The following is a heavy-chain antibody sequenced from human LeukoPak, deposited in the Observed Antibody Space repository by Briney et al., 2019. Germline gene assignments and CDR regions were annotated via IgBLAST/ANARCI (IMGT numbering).Heavy chain of an antibody. CDR1: GFTFSSYA. CDR2: ISYDGSNK. CDR3: ARADRLRNKYYFDY. Sequence: PGGSLRLSCAASGFTFSSYAMHWVRQAPGKGLEWVAVISYDGSNKYYADSVKGRFTISRDNSKNTLYLQMNSLRAEDTAVYYCARADRLRNKYYFDYWGQGTLVTVSS. J-gene: IGHJ4*02. D-gene: IGHD1/OR15-1a*01. V-gene: IGHV3-30-3*01.